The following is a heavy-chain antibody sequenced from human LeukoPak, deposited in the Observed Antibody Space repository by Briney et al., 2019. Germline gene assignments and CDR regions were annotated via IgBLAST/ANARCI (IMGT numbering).Heavy chain of an antibody. CDR1: GGSISSSSYY. Sequence: SEILSLTCTVSGGSISSSSYYWGWIRQPPGKGLEWIGSIYYTRSTYYNPSLKSRVTISVDTSKNQFSLKLTSVTAADTAVYYCARGVTMIVVVIHDWYFDLWGRGILVTVSS. CDR3: ARGVTMIVVVIHDWYFDL. CDR2: IYYTRST. D-gene: IGHD3-22*01. J-gene: IGHJ2*01. V-gene: IGHV4-39*01.